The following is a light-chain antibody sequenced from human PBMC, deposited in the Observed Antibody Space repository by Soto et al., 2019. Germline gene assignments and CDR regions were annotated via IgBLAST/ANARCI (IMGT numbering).Light chain of an antibody. CDR3: QSYDSSLSGYD. V-gene: IGLV1-40*01. CDR1: RSNIGAGYD. Sequence: QSVLTQPPSVSGAPGQRVTISCTGSRSNIGAGYDVHWYQQLPGTAPKLLIYGNSNRPSGVPDRFSGSKSGTSASLAITGLQAEDEADYYCQSYDSSLSGYDFGTGTKVTVL. J-gene: IGLJ1*01. CDR2: GNS.